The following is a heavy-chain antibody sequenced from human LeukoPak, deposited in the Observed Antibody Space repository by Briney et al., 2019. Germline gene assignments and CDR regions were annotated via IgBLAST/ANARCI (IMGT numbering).Heavy chain of an antibody. V-gene: IGHV3-23*01. CDR1: GFPLRNHA. CDR3: AATVVVDALDI. Sequence: GGSLRLSCAASGFPLRNHAMSWVRQAPGKGLEWVSTIIGSGGSTYYADSVKGLFTITRDNSKNTLYLQMNSLRAEDTAVYYCAATVVVDALDIWGQGTMVTVSS. CDR2: IIGSGGST. J-gene: IGHJ3*02. D-gene: IGHD2-15*01.